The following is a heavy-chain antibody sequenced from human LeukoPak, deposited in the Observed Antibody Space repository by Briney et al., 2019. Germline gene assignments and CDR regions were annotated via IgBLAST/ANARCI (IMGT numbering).Heavy chain of an antibody. Sequence: SETLSLTCAVYGGSFSGYYWSWISQPPGKGLEWIGEINHSRSTNYNASLRSRVTISVDTSKNQFSLRLSSVTAADTAVYYCAPRGDIEHSYGYGKWFDPWGQGTRVTVSS. J-gene: IGHJ5*02. D-gene: IGHD5-18*01. CDR3: APRGDIEHSYGYGKWFDP. CDR1: GGSFSGYY. CDR2: INHSRST. V-gene: IGHV4-34*01.